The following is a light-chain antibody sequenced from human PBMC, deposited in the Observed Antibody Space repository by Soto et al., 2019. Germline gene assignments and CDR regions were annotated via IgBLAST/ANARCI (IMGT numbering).Light chain of an antibody. CDR1: SFNIGRNT. V-gene: IGLV1-44*01. J-gene: IGLJ2*01. Sequence: QSVLTQPPSASGTPGQRVTISCSGTSFNIGRNTANWYQQLPGTAPKLLIHSNNQRPSGVPDRFSGSKSGTSASLAISGLQYEDEADYYCAGWDDSLDGVVFAGGTKLTVL. CDR3: AGWDDSLDGVV. CDR2: SNN.